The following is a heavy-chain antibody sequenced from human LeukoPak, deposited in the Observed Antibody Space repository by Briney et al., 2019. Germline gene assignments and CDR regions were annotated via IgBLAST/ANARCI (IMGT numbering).Heavy chain of an antibody. J-gene: IGHJ4*02. CDR2: IYYSGST. Sequence: SETLSLTCTVSGVSISGYYWSWIRQPPGKGLEWIGYIYYSGSTNYNPSLKSRVTISVDTSKNQFSLKLSSVTAADTAVYYCASGTFDYWGQGTLVTVSS. CDR1: GVSISGYY. CDR3: ASGTFDY. V-gene: IGHV4-59*01. D-gene: IGHD1-26*01.